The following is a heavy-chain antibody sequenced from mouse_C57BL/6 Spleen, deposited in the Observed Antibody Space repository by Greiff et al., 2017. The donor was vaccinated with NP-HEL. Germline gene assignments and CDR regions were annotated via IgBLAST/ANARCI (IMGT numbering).Heavy chain of an antibody. CDR1: GYTFTSYW. CDR3: ARDQDYGSRDAMDY. V-gene: IGHV1-59*01. D-gene: IGHD1-1*01. CDR2: IDPSDSYT. J-gene: IGHJ4*01. Sequence: VQLQQPGAELVRPGTSVKLSCKASGYTFTSYWMHWVKQRPGQGLEWIGVIDPSDSYTNYNQKFKGKATLTVDTSSSTAYMQLSSLTSEDSAVYYCARDQDYGSRDAMDYWGQGTSVTVSS.